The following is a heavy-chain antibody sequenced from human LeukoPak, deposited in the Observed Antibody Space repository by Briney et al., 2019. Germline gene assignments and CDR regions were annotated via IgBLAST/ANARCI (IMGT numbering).Heavy chain of an antibody. V-gene: IGHV5-51*01. CDR1: GYSFTSYW. CDR3: ARPISRRADAFDI. Sequence: GESLKIFCKGSGYSFTSYWIGWVRQMPGKGLEWMGIIYPGDSDTRYSPSFQGQVTISADKSISTAYLQWSSLKASDTAMYYCARPISRRADAFDIWGQGTMVTVSS. D-gene: IGHD3-3*02. CDR2: IYPGDSDT. J-gene: IGHJ3*02.